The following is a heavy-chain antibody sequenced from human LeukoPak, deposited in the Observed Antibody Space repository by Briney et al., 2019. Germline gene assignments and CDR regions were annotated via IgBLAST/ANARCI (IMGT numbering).Heavy chain of an antibody. J-gene: IGHJ4*02. D-gene: IGHD6-19*01. CDR2: IIPILGIA. V-gene: IGHV1-69*04. CDR3: ARDSRGAVAGSTTFFDY. Sequence: SVKVSCKASGGTSSSYAISWVRQAPGQGLEWMGRIIPILGIANYAQKFQGRVTITADKSTSTAYMELSSLRSEDTAVYYCARDSRGAVAGSTTFFDYWGQGTLVTVSS. CDR1: GGTSSSYA.